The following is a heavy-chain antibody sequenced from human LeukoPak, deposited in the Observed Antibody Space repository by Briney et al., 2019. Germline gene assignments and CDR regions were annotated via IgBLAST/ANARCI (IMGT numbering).Heavy chain of an antibody. J-gene: IGHJ4*02. D-gene: IGHD1-26*01. CDR1: GFTFSTFG. CDR3: ARYSGSYYYPPAWDL. Sequence: GGSLRLSCAASGFTFSTFGMHWVRQAPGKGLEWVAVILYDGSNRYYADSVKGRFTISRDNSKDTLYLQMDSLRADDTAVYYCARYSGSYYYPPAWDLWGQGTLVTVSS. V-gene: IGHV3-30*03. CDR2: ILYDGSNR.